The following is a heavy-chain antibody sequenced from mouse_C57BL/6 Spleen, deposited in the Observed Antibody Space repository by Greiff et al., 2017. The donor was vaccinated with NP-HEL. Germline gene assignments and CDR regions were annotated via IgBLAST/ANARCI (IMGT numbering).Heavy chain of an antibody. CDR1: GFTFSNYW. CDR3: TRGYYGSSYDWYFDV. J-gene: IGHJ1*03. CDR2: IRLKSDNYAT. Sequence: EVKLVESGGGLVQPGGSMKLSCVASGFTFSNYWMNWVRQSPEKGLEWVAQIRLKSDNYATPYAESVKGRFTISRDDSKSSVYLQMNNLRAEDTGIYYCTRGYYGSSYDWYFDVWGTGTTVTVSS. D-gene: IGHD1-1*01. V-gene: IGHV6-3*01.